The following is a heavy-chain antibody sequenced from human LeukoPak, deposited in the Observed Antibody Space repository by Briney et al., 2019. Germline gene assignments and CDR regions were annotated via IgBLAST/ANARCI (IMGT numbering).Heavy chain of an antibody. CDR2: FHNSGTT. V-gene: IGHV4-34*01. CDR1: GGPFSGYF. CDR3: ARRYYYNLGSFPFDF. Sequence: SETLSLTCAVSGGPFSGYFWSWIRQSSGKGLEWIGEFHNSGTTNYNPSLNSRVTISEDTSKNQFYLNLSSVTAADTAVYYCARRYYYNLGSFPFDFWGQGTRVTVSS. J-gene: IGHJ4*02. D-gene: IGHD3-10*01.